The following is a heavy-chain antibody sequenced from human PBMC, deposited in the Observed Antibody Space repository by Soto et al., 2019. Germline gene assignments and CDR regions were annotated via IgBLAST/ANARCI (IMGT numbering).Heavy chain of an antibody. CDR2: INPNSGDT. J-gene: IGHJ5*02. Sequence: QVKLVQSGAEVKKPGASVKVSCKTSGSTFNDFYIHSVREAPAQGLEWLGWINPNSGDTHYGQHFQGRVTLIADTSINTTYMQLSSLAPGDTATYYCGRGLKGDSIWCHPCGQGTLVTVSS. D-gene: IGHD2-21*02. V-gene: IGHV1-2*02. CDR3: GRGLKGDSIWCHP. CDR1: GSTFNDFY.